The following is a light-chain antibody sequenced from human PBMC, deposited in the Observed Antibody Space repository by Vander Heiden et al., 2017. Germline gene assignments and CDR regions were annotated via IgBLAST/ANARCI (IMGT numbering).Light chain of an antibody. J-gene: IGLJ2*01. CDR2: QDS. CDR3: QAWDSSPNVV. V-gene: IGLV3-1*01. Sequence: SYELPQPPSVSVSPGQTASITCSGDKLGDKYACWYQQKPGQSPVLVIYQDSKRPSGIPERFSGSNSGNTATLTISGTQAMDEADYYCQAWDSSPNVVFGGGTKLTVL. CDR1: KLGDKY.